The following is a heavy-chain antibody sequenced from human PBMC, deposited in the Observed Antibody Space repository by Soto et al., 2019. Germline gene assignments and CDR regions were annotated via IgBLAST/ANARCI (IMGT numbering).Heavy chain of an antibody. V-gene: IGHV3-7*03. D-gene: IGHD3-16*01. J-gene: IGHJ3*02. CDR2: IKQDGSEK. Sequence: GGSLRLSCAASGFTFSSYWMSWVRQAPGKGLEWVANIKQDGSEKYYVDSVKGRFTISRDNAKNSLYLQMNSLRAEDTAVYYGARDLPSTSRERLGWVNAFDIWGQGTMVTVSS. CDR3: ARDLPSTSRERLGWVNAFDI. CDR1: GFTFSSYW.